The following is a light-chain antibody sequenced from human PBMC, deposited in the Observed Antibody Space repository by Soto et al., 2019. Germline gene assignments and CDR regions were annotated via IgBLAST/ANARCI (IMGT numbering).Light chain of an antibody. CDR2: GAS. V-gene: IGKV3-20*01. Sequence: EIVLTQSPGTLSLSPGERATLSCRASQNVSSTYLAWYQQKPGQAPKLLFYGASSRATGIPDRFSDSGSGTDFTLTISRLEPEDFAVYYCQQYGSAPLTFGGGTKVEI. J-gene: IGKJ4*01. CDR3: QQYGSAPLT. CDR1: QNVSSTY.